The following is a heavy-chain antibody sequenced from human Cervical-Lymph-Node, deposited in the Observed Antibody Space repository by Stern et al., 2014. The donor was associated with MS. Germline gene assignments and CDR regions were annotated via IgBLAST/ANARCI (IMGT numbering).Heavy chain of an antibody. Sequence: QLQLQESGPGRVRPAETLSLTCTVSGGSMSNFYWGWIRQTPEKGMEWIGHVSHTGNTNYNPSLKGRVNISLDMSKSRLFLSLMSVTSADAAVYFCARVRPPTTWMETPYGMDVWGRGTTVTVSS. CDR2: VSHTGNT. J-gene: IGHJ6*02. CDR3: ARVRPPTTWMETPYGMDV. V-gene: IGHV4-59*12. D-gene: IGHD1-1*01. CDR1: GGSMSNFY.